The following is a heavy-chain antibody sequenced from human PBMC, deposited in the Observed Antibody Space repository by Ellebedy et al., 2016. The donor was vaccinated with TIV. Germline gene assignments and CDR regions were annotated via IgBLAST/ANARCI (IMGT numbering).Heavy chain of an antibody. Sequence: GESLKISCAASGFTFSDYYMSWNRQAPGKGLEWVSYISSSSSSTNYADSVKGRFTISRDNSKNSLYLRMNSLRAEDTAVYYCARDSYGSGSYSSDWGQGTLVTVSS. V-gene: IGHV3-11*06. CDR3: ARDSYGSGSYSSD. CDR1: GFTFSDYY. D-gene: IGHD3-10*01. J-gene: IGHJ4*02. CDR2: ISSSSSST.